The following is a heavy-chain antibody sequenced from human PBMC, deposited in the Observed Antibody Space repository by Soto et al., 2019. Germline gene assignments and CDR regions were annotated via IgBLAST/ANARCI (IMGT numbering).Heavy chain of an antibody. Sequence: QVQLVESGGGVVQPGRSLRLSCAASGFTFSSYGMHWVRQAPGKGLEWVAVIWYDGSNKYYADSVKGRFTISRDNSKNTLYLQMNSLRAEDTAGYYCASGRYCTNGVCQANIPFDYWGQGTLVTVSS. CDR1: GFTFSSYG. CDR3: ASGRYCTNGVCQANIPFDY. D-gene: IGHD2-8*01. CDR2: IWYDGSNK. J-gene: IGHJ4*02. V-gene: IGHV3-33*01.